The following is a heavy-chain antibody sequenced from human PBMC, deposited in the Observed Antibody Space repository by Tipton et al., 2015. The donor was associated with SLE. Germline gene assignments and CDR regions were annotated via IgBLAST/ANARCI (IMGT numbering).Heavy chain of an antibody. D-gene: IGHD3-16*01. CDR1: GGSITSGDYY. Sequence: TLSLTCTVSGGSITSGDYYWSWIRQHPGKGLEWIGNIYYSGSPYYNPSLKSRVTISVNTSKNQFSLKLSSVTAADTAVYYCARAQAYEGCDPWVQGTLVTVSP. J-gene: IGHJ5*02. V-gene: IGHV4-31*03. CDR2: IYYSGSP. CDR3: ARAQAYEGCDP.